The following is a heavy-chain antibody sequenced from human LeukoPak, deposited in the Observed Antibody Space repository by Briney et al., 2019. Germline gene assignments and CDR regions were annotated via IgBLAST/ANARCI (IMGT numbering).Heavy chain of an antibody. J-gene: IGHJ4*02. D-gene: IGHD2-2*03. CDR1: GFTFSSYA. Sequence: GGSLRLSCAASGFTFSSYAMSWVRQAPEKGLEWVSAISGSGGSTYYADSVKGRFTISRDNSKNTLYLQMNSLRAEDTAVYYCAKGVGIVVVPAAMVPIHYFDYWGQGTLVTVSS. V-gene: IGHV3-23*01. CDR2: ISGSGGST. CDR3: AKGVGIVVVPAAMVPIHYFDY.